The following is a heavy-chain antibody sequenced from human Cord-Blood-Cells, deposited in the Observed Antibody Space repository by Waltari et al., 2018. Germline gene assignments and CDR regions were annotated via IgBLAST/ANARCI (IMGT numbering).Heavy chain of an antibody. V-gene: IGHV6-1*01. J-gene: IGHJ2*01. CDR1: GDSVSSNSAA. CDR2: TYYRCKWYK. Sequence: QVQLQQSGPGLVKPSQTLSLTCAISGDSVSSNSAAWNWIRQSPSRGLEWLGRTYYRCKWYKDYAVSVKSGISINPETSKTSFSLQLNAVTLEDTAVYSCARVPFRGDQWYSDLWGRGTLVTVSS. D-gene: IGHD3-10*01. CDR3: ARVPFRGDQWYSDL.